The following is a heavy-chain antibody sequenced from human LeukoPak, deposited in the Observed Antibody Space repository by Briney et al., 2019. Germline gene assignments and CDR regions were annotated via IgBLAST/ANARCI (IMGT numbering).Heavy chain of an antibody. J-gene: IGHJ4*02. Sequence: PGGSLRLSCAASGFAFSNFVMNWVRQAPGKGLEWVSYISGRSSTIYYADSVKGRFTISRDNAKNSMYLQMNSLRAEDTAVYYCARDRIKSGSYYFDYWGQGTLVTVSS. CDR3: ARDRIKSGSYYFDY. CDR2: ISGRSSTI. V-gene: IGHV3-48*01. CDR1: GFAFSNFV. D-gene: IGHD1-26*01.